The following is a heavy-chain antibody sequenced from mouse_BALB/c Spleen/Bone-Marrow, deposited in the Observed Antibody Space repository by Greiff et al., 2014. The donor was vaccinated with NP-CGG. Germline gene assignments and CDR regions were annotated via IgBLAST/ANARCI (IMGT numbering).Heavy chain of an antibody. Sequence: QVQLQQSGAELVRPGTSVKLSCKTSGYIFTSYWIHWVKQRSGRGLEWIARIYPGTGTTYYNEKFKGKATLTADKSSSTAYMQLSSLKSEDSAVYFCTRVDNPSMGYWGQGTSVTVSS. J-gene: IGHJ4*01. D-gene: IGHD1-3*01. CDR2: IYPGTGTT. V-gene: IGHV1S132*01. CDR3: TRVDNPSMGY. CDR1: GYIFTSYW.